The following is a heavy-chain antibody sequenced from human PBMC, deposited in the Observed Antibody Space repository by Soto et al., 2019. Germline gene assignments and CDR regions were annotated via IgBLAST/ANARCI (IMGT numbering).Heavy chain of an antibody. CDR2: IRNKANSYTT. CDR3: ARGTFDY. CDR1: GFTFSDHY. V-gene: IGHV3-72*01. D-gene: IGHD3-10*01. J-gene: IGHJ4*02. Sequence: EVQLVESGGGLVQPGGSLRLSCAASGFTFSDHYMDWVRQAPGKGLEWVGRIRNKANSYTTEYAASVKDRFTISRDDSKNSVYLEMNSLESEDTAVYYCARGTFDYWGQGTLVTVSS.